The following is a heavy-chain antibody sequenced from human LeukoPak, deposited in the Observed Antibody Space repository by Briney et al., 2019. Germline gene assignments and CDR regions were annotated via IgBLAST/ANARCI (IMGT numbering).Heavy chain of an antibody. CDR3: AKPPYSSSWAIDD. D-gene: IGHD6-13*01. Sequence: GASVKLSCTASGFTFSSYAMSWVRQAPGKGLEWVSAISTSGGTTYYADSVKGRFTISRDNSKNTLYLQMNSLRAEDTALYYCAKPPYSSSWAIDDWGQGTLVTASS. CDR1: GFTFSSYA. V-gene: IGHV3-23*01. CDR2: ISTSGGTT. J-gene: IGHJ4*02.